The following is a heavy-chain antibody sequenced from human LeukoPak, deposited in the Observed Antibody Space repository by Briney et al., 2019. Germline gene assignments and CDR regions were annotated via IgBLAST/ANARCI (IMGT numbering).Heavy chain of an antibody. CDR2: MNPADSDT. V-gene: IGHV5-51*01. CDR3: ARRFNYGGKAFDS. Sequence: GESLKISCQGSGYTFTNYWIGWVRQVPGKGLEWMGVMNPADSDTRYSPSFQGQVTITVDKSTSTAYLQWSSLKASYTAMYYCARRFNYGGKAFDSWAQGSLVTVSS. J-gene: IGHJ4*02. CDR1: GYTFTNYW. D-gene: IGHD4-23*01.